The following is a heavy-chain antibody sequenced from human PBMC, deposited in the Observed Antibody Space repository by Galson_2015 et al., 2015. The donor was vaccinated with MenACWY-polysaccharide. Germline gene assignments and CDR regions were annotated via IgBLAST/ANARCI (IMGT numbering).Heavy chain of an antibody. J-gene: IGHJ4*02. CDR1: GFTFSSYS. CDR3: ARVCGGDCTGAFDY. Sequence: SLRLSCAASGFTFSSYSMNWVRQAPGKGLEWVSSISSSSSYIYYADSVKGRFAISRDNAKNSLYLQMNSLRAEDTAVYYCARVCGGDCTGAFDYWGQGTLVTVSS. D-gene: IGHD2-21*02. V-gene: IGHV3-21*01. CDR2: ISSSSSYI.